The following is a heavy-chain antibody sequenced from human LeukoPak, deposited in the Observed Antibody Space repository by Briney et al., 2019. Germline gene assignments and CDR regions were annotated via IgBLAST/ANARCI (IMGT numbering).Heavy chain of an antibody. CDR3: ARALSDFWSGSPSSLAY. J-gene: IGHJ4*02. CDR2: INSNSGGT. D-gene: IGHD3-3*01. CDR1: GYTFTGYY. Sequence: ASVKVSCKASGYTFTGYYMHWVRQAPGQGLEWMGWINSNSGGTNYAQKFQGGVTMTRDTSISTAYMELSRLRSDDTAVFYCARALSDFWSGSPSSLAYWGQGTLVTVSS. V-gene: IGHV1-2*02.